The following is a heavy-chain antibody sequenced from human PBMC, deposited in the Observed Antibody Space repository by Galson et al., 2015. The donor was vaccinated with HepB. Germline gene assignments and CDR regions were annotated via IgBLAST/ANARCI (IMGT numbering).Heavy chain of an antibody. V-gene: IGHV3-30*18. D-gene: IGHD1-26*01. Sequence: SLRLSCAASGFSFHAYAMHWVRQAPGKGLEWVAVISYDKSNKDYADSVKGRFIIPRDNSKNALYLEMSSLRAEDTAVYYCVKDWRVGPPRYYFGYWGQGTLVTVSS. CDR1: GFSFHAYA. CDR3: VKDWRVGPPRYYFGY. CDR2: ISYDKSNK. J-gene: IGHJ4*02.